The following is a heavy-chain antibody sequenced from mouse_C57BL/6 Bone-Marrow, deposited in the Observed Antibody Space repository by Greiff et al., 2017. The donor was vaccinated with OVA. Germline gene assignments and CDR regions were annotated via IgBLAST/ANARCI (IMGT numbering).Heavy chain of an antibody. CDR2: INPYNGDT. J-gene: IGHJ1*03. V-gene: IGHV1-20*01. CDR3: ARYYYYGSSCWYFDG. Sequence: EVQLQQSGPELVKPGDSVKISCKASGYSFTGYFMNWVMQSHGKSLEWIGRINPYNGDTFYNQKFKGKATLTVDKSSSTAHMELRSLTSEDSAVYYCARYYYYGSSCWYFDGWGTGTTVTVSS. CDR1: GYSFTGYF. D-gene: IGHD1-1*01.